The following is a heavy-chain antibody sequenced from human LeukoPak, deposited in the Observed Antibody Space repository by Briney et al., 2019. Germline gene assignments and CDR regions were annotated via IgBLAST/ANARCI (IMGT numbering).Heavy chain of an antibody. V-gene: IGHV3-30*02. CDR2: IRYDGSNK. CDR3: AKEKGYCSSTSCFTEWPDAFDI. CDR1: GFTFSSYG. Sequence: GGSLRLSCAASGFTFSSYGMHWVRQAPGKGLEWVAFIRYDGSNKYYADSVKGRFTISRDNSKNTLYLQMNSLRAEDTAVYYCAKEKGYCSSTSCFTEWPDAFDIWGQGTMVTVSS. D-gene: IGHD2-2*02. J-gene: IGHJ3*02.